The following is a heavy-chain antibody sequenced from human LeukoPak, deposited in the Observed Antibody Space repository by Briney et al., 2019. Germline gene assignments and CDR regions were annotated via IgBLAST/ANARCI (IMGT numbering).Heavy chain of an antibody. V-gene: IGHV4-30-2*01. CDR1: GGSISSGGSS. D-gene: IGHD5-24*01. J-gene: IGHJ4*02. Sequence: SQTLSLTCAVSGGSISSGGSSWSWIRQPPGKGLEWIGYIYQSGTTYYDPSLNNRVTISVDRSKNQFSLKVSSVTAADTAVYYCARGPNYPSPPPFDYWGQGTLVTVSS. CDR2: IYQSGTT. CDR3: ARGPNYPSPPPFDY.